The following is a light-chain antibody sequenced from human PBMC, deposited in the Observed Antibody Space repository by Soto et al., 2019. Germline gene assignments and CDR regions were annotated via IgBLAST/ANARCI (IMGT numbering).Light chain of an antibody. CDR3: QQYNIWPRA. V-gene: IGKV3-15*01. Sequence: EIVMTQSPATLSVSPGERATLSCRASQSVSSNLAWYQQKPGQAPRLLIYGASTGATGIPARFSGSGSGTEFTLTISSLQSEDFAVYYCQQYNIWPRAFGQGTKVEFK. J-gene: IGKJ1*01. CDR2: GAS. CDR1: QSVSSN.